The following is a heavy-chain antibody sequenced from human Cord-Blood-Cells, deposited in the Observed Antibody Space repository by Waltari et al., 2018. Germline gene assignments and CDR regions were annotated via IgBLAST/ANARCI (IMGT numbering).Heavy chain of an antibody. CDR1: GGSLSGYY. CDR2: INHSGST. V-gene: IGHV4-34*01. J-gene: IGHJ3*02. D-gene: IGHD7-27*01. Sequence: QVQLQQWGAGLLKPSEPLSLTCAVYGGSLSGYYWSWIRQPPGKGLEWIGEINHSGSTNYNPSLKSRVTISVDTSKNQFSLKLSSVTAADTAVYYCARALTGNAFDIWGQGTMVTVSS. CDR3: ARALTGNAFDI.